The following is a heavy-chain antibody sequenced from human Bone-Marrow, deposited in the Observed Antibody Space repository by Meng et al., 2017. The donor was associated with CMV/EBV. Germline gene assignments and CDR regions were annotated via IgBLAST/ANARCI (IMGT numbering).Heavy chain of an antibody. CDR1: GFTVSSNY. CDR3: AKDKRVLAATTAYHYGMDV. D-gene: IGHD6-13*01. J-gene: IGHJ6*02. V-gene: IGHV3-66*02. Sequence: GGSLRLSCAASGFTVSSNYMSWVRQAPGKGLEWVSLIYSGGRTYYAEYVKGRFTITRDNSKNTLYLQMDSRRTEDTAVYYGAKDKRVLAATTAYHYGMDVWGQGTTVTVSS. CDR2: IYSGGRT.